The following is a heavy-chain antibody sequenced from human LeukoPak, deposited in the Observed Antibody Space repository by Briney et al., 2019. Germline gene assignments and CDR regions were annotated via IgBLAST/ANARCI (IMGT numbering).Heavy chain of an antibody. CDR1: GGSFSGYY. Sequence: SETLSLTCAVYGGSFSGYYWSWIRQPPGKGLEWIGEINHSGSTNYNPSLKSRVTISVDTSKNQFSLKLSSVTAADTAVYYCAKDSRIGLLGSRTKAYGSGSPFDYWGQGTLVTVSS. J-gene: IGHJ4*02. CDR2: INHSGST. CDR3: AKDSRIGLLGSRTKAYGSGSPFDY. D-gene: IGHD3-10*01. V-gene: IGHV4-34*01.